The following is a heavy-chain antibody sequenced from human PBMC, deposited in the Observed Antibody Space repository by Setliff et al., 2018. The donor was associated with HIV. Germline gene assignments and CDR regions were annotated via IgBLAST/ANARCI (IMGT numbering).Heavy chain of an antibody. D-gene: IGHD3-9*01. Sequence: PSETLSLTCTVSGDSIHSVTSYWGWFRQSPGKGLEWIGTIYYTGYTFNNPSLTSRVTMSVDTSKSQFSLKLQSVTAADTAIYYCARHTAVNVSPSGLGYYYIDVWAKGTSVTVS. J-gene: IGHJ6*03. V-gene: IGHV4-39*01. CDR2: IYYTGYT. CDR1: GDSIHSVTSY. CDR3: ARHTAVNVSPSGLGYYYIDV.